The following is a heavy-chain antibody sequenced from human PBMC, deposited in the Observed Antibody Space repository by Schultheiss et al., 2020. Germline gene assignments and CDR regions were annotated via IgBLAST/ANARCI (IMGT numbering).Heavy chain of an antibody. CDR2: IYYSGST. D-gene: IGHD3-10*01. CDR3: ARGSRNYYYYYYMDV. Sequence: SETLSLTCTVSGGSISSSSYYWGWIRQPPGKGLEWIGSIYYSGSTYYNPSLKSRVTISVDTSKNQFSLKLSSVTAADTAVYYCARGSRNYYYYYYMDVWGKGAT. V-gene: IGHV4-39*01. CDR1: GGSISSSSYY. J-gene: IGHJ6*03.